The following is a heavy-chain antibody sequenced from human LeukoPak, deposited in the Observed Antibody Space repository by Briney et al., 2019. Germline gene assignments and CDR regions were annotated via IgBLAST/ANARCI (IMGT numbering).Heavy chain of an antibody. J-gene: IGHJ4*02. V-gene: IGHV3-15*01. D-gene: IGHD3-22*01. CDR1: GFSFNDAW. Sequence: GGSLRLSCAASGFSFNDAWMSWVRQAPGKGLEWVGRIKRKTDGGTTDYAAPVKGRFTISRDDSKNTLYLQMNSLKTEDTAVYYCTTDGQQYYYDSSGYYSLFDYWGQGTLVTVSS. CDR3: TTDGQQYYYDSSGYYSLFDY. CDR2: IKRKTDGGTT.